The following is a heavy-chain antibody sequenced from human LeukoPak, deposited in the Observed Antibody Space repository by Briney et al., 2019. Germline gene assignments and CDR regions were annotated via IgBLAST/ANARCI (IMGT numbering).Heavy chain of an antibody. V-gene: IGHV3-53*01. CDR1: GFSVSSNF. J-gene: IGHJ6*03. CDR2: IYSGGTT. D-gene: IGHD1/OR15-1a*01. CDR3: ARDGYGNNYMDV. Sequence: PGGSLRLSCAASGFSVSSNFMSWVRQAPGKGLEWGSVIYSGGTTYYADSVKGRFTISRDNSKNTLSLQMNNLRAEDTAVYYCARDGYGNNYMDVWGKGTTVTVSS.